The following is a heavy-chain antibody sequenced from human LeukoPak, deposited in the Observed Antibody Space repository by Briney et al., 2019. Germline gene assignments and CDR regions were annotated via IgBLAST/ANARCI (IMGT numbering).Heavy chain of an antibody. Sequence: ASVKVSCKASGYTFTSYGISWVRQAPGQGLEWMGIINPSGGSTSYAQKFQGRVTMTRDTSTSTVYMELSSLRSEDTAVYYCARDLIAHRGPHPYYYGSGSYYSQYYFDYWGQGTLVTVSS. CDR2: INPSGGST. CDR1: GYTFTSYG. V-gene: IGHV1-46*01. D-gene: IGHD3-10*01. J-gene: IGHJ4*02. CDR3: ARDLIAHRGPHPYYYGSGSYYSQYYFDY.